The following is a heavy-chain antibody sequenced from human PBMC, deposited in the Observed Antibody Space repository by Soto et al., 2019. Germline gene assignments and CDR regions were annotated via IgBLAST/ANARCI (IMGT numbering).Heavy chain of an antibody. D-gene: IGHD2-21*02. Sequence: PSETLSLTCAVYGGSFSGYYWSWIRQPPGKGLEWIGEINHSGSTNYNPSLKSRVTISVDTSKNQFSLKLSSVTAADTAVYYCARSLVVVTLYRMDVWGQGTTVTVSS. CDR3: ARSLVVVTLYRMDV. CDR2: INHSGST. CDR1: GGSFSGYY. V-gene: IGHV4-34*01. J-gene: IGHJ6*02.